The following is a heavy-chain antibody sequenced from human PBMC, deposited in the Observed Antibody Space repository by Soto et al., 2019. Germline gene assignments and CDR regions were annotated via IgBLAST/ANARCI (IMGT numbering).Heavy chain of an antibody. CDR2: ITNSADNT. Sequence: EVQLLESGGGLVQPGGSLRLSCAASGFTFSSYAISWVRQAPGKGLEWVSAITNSADNTYYADSVKGRFTISRDNSKNTLYLQMNSLRAEDTAVYYCAKEGGYCSNGVCRDFDYWGQGTLVSVSS. D-gene: IGHD2-8*01. CDR3: AKEGGYCSNGVCRDFDY. J-gene: IGHJ4*02. V-gene: IGHV3-23*01. CDR1: GFTFSSYA.